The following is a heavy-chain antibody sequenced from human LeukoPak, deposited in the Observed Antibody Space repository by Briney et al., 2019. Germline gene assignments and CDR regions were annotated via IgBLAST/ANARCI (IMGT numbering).Heavy chain of an antibody. Sequence: GGSLRLSCAASGFTFSSYAMHWVRQAPGKGLEWVAVISYDGNNKYYADSVKGRFTISRDNSKNTLYLQMNSLRAEDTAVYYCARDSLPQDYDYVWGSYTQRYYYYYGMDVWGQGTTVTVSS. CDR2: ISYDGNNK. D-gene: IGHD3-16*01. J-gene: IGHJ6*02. V-gene: IGHV3-30-3*01. CDR3: ARDSLPQDYDYVWGSYTQRYYYYYGMDV. CDR1: GFTFSSYA.